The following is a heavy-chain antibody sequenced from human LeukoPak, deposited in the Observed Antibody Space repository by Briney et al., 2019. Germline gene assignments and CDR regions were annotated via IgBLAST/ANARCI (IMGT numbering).Heavy chain of an antibody. Sequence: SETLSLTCTVSGGSLSSYSWSWIRQPPGKGLEWIGCIYTSGSTNYNPSLKSRVTISLVTSKNQSSLNLSSVTAADTAVYFCARRHGYTYYFDYWGQGTLVTVSS. V-gene: IGHV4-4*09. CDR3: ARRHGYTYYFDY. D-gene: IGHD5-24*01. CDR2: IYTSGST. CDR1: GGSLSSYS. J-gene: IGHJ4*02.